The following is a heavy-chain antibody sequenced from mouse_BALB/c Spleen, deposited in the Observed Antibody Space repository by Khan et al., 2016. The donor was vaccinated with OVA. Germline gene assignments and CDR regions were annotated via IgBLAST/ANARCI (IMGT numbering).Heavy chain of an antibody. Sequence: EVELVESGGGLVKPGGSLKLSCAASGFAFSSYDMSWVRQTPEKRLEWVATISSGGSYTKYSDSVKGRFIIPRDKARNTLYLQMSSLRSEDTALYYGVRHGGFYPYYAMDNWGQGTSVTVSS. CDR3: VRHGGFYPYYAMDN. D-gene: IGHD1-1*01. CDR2: ISSGGSYT. CDR1: GFAFSSYD. V-gene: IGHV5-9*02. J-gene: IGHJ4*01.